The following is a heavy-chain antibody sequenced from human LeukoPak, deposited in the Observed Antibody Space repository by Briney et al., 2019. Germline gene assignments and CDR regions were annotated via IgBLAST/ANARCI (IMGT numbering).Heavy chain of an antibody. J-gene: IGHJ4*02. Sequence: GGSLRLSCAASGFTFSAYSMNWVRQAPGKGLEWISYISSATTTIHYADSVKGRFTISRDNAKNTLYQQMNSLRDEDAAVYYCADQEYYYGSGSYYNPLPFDYWGQGTQVTVSS. D-gene: IGHD3-10*01. V-gene: IGHV3-48*02. CDR2: ISSATTTI. CDR1: GFTFSAYS. CDR3: ADQEYYYGSGSYYNPLPFDY.